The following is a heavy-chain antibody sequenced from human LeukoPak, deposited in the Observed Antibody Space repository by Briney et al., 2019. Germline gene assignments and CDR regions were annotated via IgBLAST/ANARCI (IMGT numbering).Heavy chain of an antibody. D-gene: IGHD2-2*01. J-gene: IGHJ4*02. CDR1: GFTVSSNY. CDR3: ARGRGSTNFFDF. V-gene: IGHV3-66*01. Sequence: PGGSLRLSCAASGFTVSSNYMSWVRQAPGKGLEWVSVLYSGGSAYYADSVKGRFSISRDNSENTLYLQMDSLRAEDTAVYYCARGRGSTNFFDFWGQGTLVAVSS. CDR2: LYSGGSA.